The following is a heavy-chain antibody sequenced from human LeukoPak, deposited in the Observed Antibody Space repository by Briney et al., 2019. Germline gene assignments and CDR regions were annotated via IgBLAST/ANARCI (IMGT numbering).Heavy chain of an antibody. V-gene: IGHV4-34*01. CDR3: ARVRGYCSGGSCLLYYFDY. D-gene: IGHD2-15*01. Sequence: PSETLSLTCAVYGGSFSGYYWSWIRQPPGKGLEWIGEINHSGSTNYNPSFKSRVTISLDTSKNQFSLKLSSVTAADTAVYYCARVRGYCSGGSCLLYYFDYWGQGTLVTVS. CDR1: GGSFSGYY. J-gene: IGHJ4*02. CDR2: INHSGST.